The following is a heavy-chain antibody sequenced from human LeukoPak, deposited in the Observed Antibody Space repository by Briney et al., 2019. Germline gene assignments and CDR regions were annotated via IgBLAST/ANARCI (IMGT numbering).Heavy chain of an antibody. CDR1: GFTFSSYW. D-gene: IGHD3-3*01. J-gene: IGHJ4*02. CDR2: IKQDGNEK. CDR3: ARVRFLEWTFLYFDY. V-gene: IGHV3-7*01. Sequence: PGGSLRLSCAASGFTFSSYWMSWVRQAPGKGLEWVANIKQDGNEKYYVDSVKGRFTISRDNAKNSLYLQMNSLRAEDTAVYYCARVRFLEWTFLYFDYWGQGTLVTVSS.